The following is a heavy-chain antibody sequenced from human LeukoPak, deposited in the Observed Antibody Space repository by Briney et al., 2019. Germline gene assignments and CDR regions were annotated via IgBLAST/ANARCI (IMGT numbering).Heavy chain of an antibody. CDR3: ARLFRVVVPAANTHFDY. Sequence: GGSLRLSCAASGFTFSSYAMHWVRQAPGKGLEWVAVTSYDGSNKYYADSVKGRFTISRDNSKNTLYLQMNSLRAEDTAVYYCARLFRVVVPAANTHFDYWGQGTLVTVSS. CDR1: GFTFSSYA. CDR2: TSYDGSNK. V-gene: IGHV3-30-3*01. D-gene: IGHD2-2*01. J-gene: IGHJ4*02.